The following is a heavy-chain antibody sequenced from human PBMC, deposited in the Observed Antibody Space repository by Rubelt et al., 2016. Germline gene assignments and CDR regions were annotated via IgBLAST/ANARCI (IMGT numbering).Heavy chain of an antibody. J-gene: IGHJ5*02. CDR2: IRTYNGNQ. D-gene: IGHD2-2*01. Sequence: QVQLVQSGAEVKKPGASVKVACKASGSTFTTYGISWVRQAPGQGLKGMGWIRTYNGNQNYARKRQGRVTMTTDTSTSTAYMELRGLRSDDTAMYFCARGYCSSANCLFNWFDPWGQGTLVTVSS. CDR1: GSTFTTYG. V-gene: IGHV1-18*01. CDR3: ARGYCSSANCLFNWFDP.